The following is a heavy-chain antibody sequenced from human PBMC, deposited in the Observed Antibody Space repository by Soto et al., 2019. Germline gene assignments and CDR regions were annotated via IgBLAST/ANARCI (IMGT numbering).Heavy chain of an antibody. CDR1: GFTFSSYG. Sequence: QVQLVESGGGVVQPGRSLRLSCAASGFTFSSYGMHWVRQAPGKGLEWVAVIWYDGSNKYYADSVKGRFTISRDNYKHTLYVQMQGLRAEDTDVYYCARYRVTMVRGVNYYYCGMEGWGQETTVTVSS. D-gene: IGHD3-10*01. V-gene: IGHV3-33*01. CDR3: ARYRVTMVRGVNYYYCGMEG. CDR2: IWYDGSNK. J-gene: IGHJ6*02.